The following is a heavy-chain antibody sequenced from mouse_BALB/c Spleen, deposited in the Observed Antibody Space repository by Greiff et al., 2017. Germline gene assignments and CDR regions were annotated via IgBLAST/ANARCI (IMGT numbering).Heavy chain of an antibody. J-gene: IGHJ2*01. CDR1: GFTFSSYG. CDR2: ISSGGSYT. Sequence: EVHLVESGGDLVKPGGSLKLSCAASGFTFSSYGMSWVRQTPDKRLEWVATISSGGSYTYYPDSVKGRFTISRDNAKNTLYLQMSSLKSEDTAMYYCVYGYDDDFDYWGQGTTLTVSS. CDR3: VYGYDDDFDY. D-gene: IGHD2-2*01. V-gene: IGHV5-6*01.